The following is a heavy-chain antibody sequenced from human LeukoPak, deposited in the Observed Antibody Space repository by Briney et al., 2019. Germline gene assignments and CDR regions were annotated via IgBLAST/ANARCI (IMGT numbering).Heavy chain of an antibody. CDR2: IFVASGNT. Sequence: GAAVNVSCKASRFSLTNSAMQWVRRARGQRLEWVGWIFVASGNTNYAQKFQERVTITRDVSTRTAYMELSSLRSEDTAVYYCAAGNNWNYEVDLDAFDIWGQGTMVTVSS. D-gene: IGHD1-7*01. CDR3: AAGNNWNYEVDLDAFDI. CDR1: RFSLTNSA. J-gene: IGHJ3*02. V-gene: IGHV1-58*02.